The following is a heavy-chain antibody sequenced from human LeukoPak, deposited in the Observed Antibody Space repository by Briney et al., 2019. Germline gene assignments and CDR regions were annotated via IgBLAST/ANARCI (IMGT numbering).Heavy chain of an antibody. Sequence: SETLSLTCSVSGGAIISYYWSWIRQPAGKGPEWIGRIYTTGNTDYNPSLKTRVTMSTGLSKKQFSLRLRSVAAADTAVYYCARLKFYDSTGYSPGYYMDVWGKGTAVTVSS. J-gene: IGHJ6*03. V-gene: IGHV4-4*07. CDR3: ARLKFYDSTGYSPGYYMDV. D-gene: IGHD3-22*01. CDR2: IYTTGNT. CDR1: GGAIISYY.